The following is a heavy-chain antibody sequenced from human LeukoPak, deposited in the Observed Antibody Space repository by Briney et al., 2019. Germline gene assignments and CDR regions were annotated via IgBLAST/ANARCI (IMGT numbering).Heavy chain of an antibody. CDR3: ARDHWYNWNLAFFDY. Sequence: VSVKVSCKASRYTFTSYGISWVRQAPGQGLEWMGWISAYNGNTNYAQKLQGRVTMTTDTSTSTAYMELRSLRSDDTAVYYCARDHWYNWNLAFFDYWGQGTLVTVSS. CDR1: RYTFTSYG. D-gene: IGHD1-7*01. V-gene: IGHV1-18*01. CDR2: ISAYNGNT. J-gene: IGHJ4*02.